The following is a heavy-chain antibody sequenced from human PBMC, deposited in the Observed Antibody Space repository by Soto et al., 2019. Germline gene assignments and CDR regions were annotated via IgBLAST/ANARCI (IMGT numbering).Heavy chain of an antibody. D-gene: IGHD6-19*01. J-gene: IGHJ6*02. CDR3: ARLYSSGWSERDYGMDV. V-gene: IGHV4-28*01. CDR2: IYYSGST. CDR1: GYSISSSNW. Sequence: SETLSLTCAVSGYSISSSNWWGWIRQPPGKGLEWIGYIYYSGSTYYNPSLKSRVTMSVDTSKNQFSLKLSSVTAVDTVVYFCARLYSSGWSERDYGMDVWGQGTTVTVSS.